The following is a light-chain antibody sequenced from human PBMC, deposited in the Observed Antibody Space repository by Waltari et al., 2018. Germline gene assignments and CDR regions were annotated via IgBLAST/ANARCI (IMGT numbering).Light chain of an antibody. Sequence: DAVMTQSPPSLPVTLGQPASISCSSSQSLEHSDGNTDLNWFQQRPGQSPRRLIYKVSNRDSGVPERFSGSGAGADFTLKISRVEAEDVGVYYCMQATHWPGTFGQGTKVEIK. V-gene: IGKV2-30*02. CDR3: MQATHWPGT. CDR2: KVS. J-gene: IGKJ1*01. CDR1: QSLEHSDGNTD.